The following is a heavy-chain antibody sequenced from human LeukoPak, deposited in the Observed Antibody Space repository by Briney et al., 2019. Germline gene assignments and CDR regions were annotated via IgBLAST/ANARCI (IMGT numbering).Heavy chain of an antibody. CDR1: GGSISGGGYS. D-gene: IGHD3-16*01. J-gene: IGHJ5*02. V-gene: IGHV4-30-2*01. Sequence: SETLSLTCAVSGGSISGGGYSWSWIRQPPGKGLEWIGYIYDSGSTYYNPSLKSRVSILLDRSKSQFSLSLTSVTAADTAIYYCARVSPKVSFWFDPWGQGTLVTVSS. CDR2: IYDSGST. CDR3: ARVSPKVSFWFDP.